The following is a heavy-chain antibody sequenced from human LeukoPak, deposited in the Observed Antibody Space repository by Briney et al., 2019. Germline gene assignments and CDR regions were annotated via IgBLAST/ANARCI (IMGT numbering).Heavy chain of an antibody. CDR1: GDSISSGSYY. V-gene: IGHV4-61*01. CDR2: IYYSGST. CDR3: ARDPMPRDDAFDI. J-gene: IGHJ3*02. D-gene: IGHD2-2*01. Sequence: SETLSLTCTVSGDSISSGSYYWSWIRQPPGKGLEWIGYIYYSGSTNYNPSLKSRVTISVDTSKNQFSLKLSSVTAADTAVYYCARDPMPRDDAFDIWGQGTMVTVSS.